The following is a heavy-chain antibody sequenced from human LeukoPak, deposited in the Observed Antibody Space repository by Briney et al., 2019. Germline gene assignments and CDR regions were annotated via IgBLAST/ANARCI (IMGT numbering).Heavy chain of an antibody. CDR1: GFTFSSYA. CDR3: AKDLGQLSYYFDY. J-gene: IGHJ4*02. Sequence: GGSLRLSCAAPGFTFSSYAMSWVRQAPGKGLEWVSAISGSGGSTYYADSVKGRFTISRDNSKNTLYLQMNSLRAEDTAVYYCAKDLGQLSYYFDYWGQGTLVTVSS. CDR2: ISGSGGST. V-gene: IGHV3-23*01. D-gene: IGHD5-18*01.